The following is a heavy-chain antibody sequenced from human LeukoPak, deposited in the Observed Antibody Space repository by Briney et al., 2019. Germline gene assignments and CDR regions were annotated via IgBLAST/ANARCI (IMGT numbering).Heavy chain of an antibody. CDR1: GLTFSDYA. J-gene: IGHJ2*01. D-gene: IGHD4-23*01. V-gene: IGHV3-73*01. Sequence: PGWALRLSCAASGLTFSDYAMHWVRQASGKGLEWVGRIRNKPNNYATAYAASVKDRFTISRDDSKNTAFLQMNSLETEDTSVYYCTRRPCGGNTSPYWYFDLWGRGTLVTVSS. CDR2: IRNKPNNYAT. CDR3: TRRPCGGNTSPYWYFDL.